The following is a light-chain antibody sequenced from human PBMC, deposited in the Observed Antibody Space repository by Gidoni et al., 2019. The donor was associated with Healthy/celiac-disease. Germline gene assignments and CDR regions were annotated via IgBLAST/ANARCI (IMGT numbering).Light chain of an antibody. CDR3: QQRSNWPLI. CDR2: DAS. V-gene: IGKV3-11*01. CDR1: QSVSSY. J-gene: IGKJ4*01. Sequence: EIVLPQSPATLSLSPGARATLSCRASQSVSSYLAWYQQKPGKAPRLLIYDASNRATGIPARFSGSGSGTDFTLTISSLEPEDFAVYYCQQRSNWPLIFGGGTKVEIK.